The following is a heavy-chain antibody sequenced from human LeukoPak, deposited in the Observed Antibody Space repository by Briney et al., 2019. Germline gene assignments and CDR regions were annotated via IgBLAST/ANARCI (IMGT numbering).Heavy chain of an antibody. D-gene: IGHD6-19*01. CDR2: IYSSGST. CDR1: GDSITTKTYS. Sequence: SETLSLTCAVSGDSITTKTYSWGWIRQPPGKDLEWIANIYSSGSTFYNPSLKSRITMSVDTSENRFSLRLSSLSAADTAVYYCARVRAVSVSFDSWGQGTLVTVSS. CDR3: ARVRAVSVSFDS. J-gene: IGHJ4*02. V-gene: IGHV4-39*07.